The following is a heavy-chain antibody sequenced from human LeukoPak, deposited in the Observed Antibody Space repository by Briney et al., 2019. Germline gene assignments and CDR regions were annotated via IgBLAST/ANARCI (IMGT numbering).Heavy chain of an antibody. CDR2: LYTGGST. CDR1: GFTVSSKD. CDR3: ARHRSVNGMDV. Sequence: GGSLRLSCAVSGFTVSSKDMNWVRQAPGKGLEWVSLLYTGGSTYYADSVKGRFNISRDNSKNTLYLQMNSLRAEDTAVYYCARHRSVNGMDVWGQGPRSPSP. D-gene: IGHD5/OR15-5a*01. J-gene: IGHJ6*02. V-gene: IGHV3-66*04.